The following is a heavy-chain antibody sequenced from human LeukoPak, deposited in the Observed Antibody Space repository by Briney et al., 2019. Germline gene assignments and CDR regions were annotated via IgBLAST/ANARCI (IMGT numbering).Heavy chain of an antibody. CDR2: IIPIFGTA. V-gene: IGHV1-69*13. CDR1: GYTFTSYA. Sequence: SVKVSCKASGYTFTSYAISWVRQAPGQGLEWMGGIIPIFGTANYAQKFQGRVTITADESTSTAYMELSSLRSEDTAVYYCARDLPRLRFLEGTDYYGMDVWGQGTTVTVSS. CDR3: ARDLPRLRFLEGTDYYGMDV. D-gene: IGHD3-3*01. J-gene: IGHJ6*02.